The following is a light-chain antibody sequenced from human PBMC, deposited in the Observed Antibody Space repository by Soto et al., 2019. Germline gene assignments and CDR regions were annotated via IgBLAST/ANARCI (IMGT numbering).Light chain of an antibody. V-gene: IGLV2-11*01. J-gene: IGLJ2*01. Sequence: QSALTQPRSVSGSPGQSVTISCSGSSHDVGGSSYVSWSQHHPGKAPKLLLYDVYKRPSGVPGRFSGSKSGNTASLTISGLQAEDEADYYCCAYGDSNIFLFGGGTKLTVL. CDR2: DVY. CDR3: CAYGDSNIFL. CDR1: SHDVGGSSY.